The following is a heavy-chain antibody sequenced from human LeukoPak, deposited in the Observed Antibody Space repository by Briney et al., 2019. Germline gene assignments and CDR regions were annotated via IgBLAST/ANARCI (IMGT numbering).Heavy chain of an antibody. Sequence: GGSLRLSCAASGFTFSSYSMNWVRQAPGKGLEWVSSISSSSSYIYYADSVKGRFTISRDNAKNSLYLQMNSLRAEDTAVYYCARDLPYCSSTSCCLHAFDIWGQGTMVTVSS. J-gene: IGHJ3*02. CDR2: ISSSSSYI. CDR1: GFTFSSYS. D-gene: IGHD2-2*01. CDR3: ARDLPYCSSTSCCLHAFDI. V-gene: IGHV3-21*01.